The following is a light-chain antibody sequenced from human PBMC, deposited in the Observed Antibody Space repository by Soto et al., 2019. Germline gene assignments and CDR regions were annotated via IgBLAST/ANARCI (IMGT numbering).Light chain of an antibody. CDR3: MQGTYWPVT. J-gene: IGKJ3*01. CDR1: QSLGYSDGNTY. Sequence: DVVMTQSPLSLPVTLGQSASISCTSSQSLGYSDGNTYVNWFQQRPGQPPRRLIYKVSERDSGVPDRFRGSGSGTEFTLTISRVEAEDVGVYFCMQGTYWPVTFGPGTRWIS. CDR2: KVS. V-gene: IGKV2-30*01.